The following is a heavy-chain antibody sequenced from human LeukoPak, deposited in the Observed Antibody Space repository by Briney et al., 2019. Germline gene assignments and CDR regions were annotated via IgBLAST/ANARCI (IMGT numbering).Heavy chain of an antibody. V-gene: IGHV4-30-2*01. J-gene: IGHJ5*02. CDR2: IYHSGST. CDR1: GGSISSGGYY. Sequence: SETLSLTCTVSGGSISSGGYYWSWIRQPPGKGLEWIGYIYHSGSTYYNPSLKSRVTISVDRSKNQFSLKLSSVTAADTAVYYCARRGKVPAPQNNWFDPWGQGTLVTVSS. CDR3: ARRGKVPAPQNNWFDP. D-gene: IGHD2-2*01.